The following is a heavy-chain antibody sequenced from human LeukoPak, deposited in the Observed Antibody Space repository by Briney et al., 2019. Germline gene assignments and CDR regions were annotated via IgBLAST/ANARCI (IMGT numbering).Heavy chain of an antibody. V-gene: IGHV3-49*04. CDR2: IRSKAYRGTT. D-gene: IGHD5-18*01. J-gene: IGHJ6*02. CDR1: GFTFGDHA. CDR3: ARGPIQLWIHNAMVV. Sequence: HPGRSLRLSCTGSGFTFGDHAMSWVRQAPGKGLEWVGFIRSKAYRGTTEYAASVKGRFTISRDDSASIAYLQMNSLRTEDTAVYYCARGPIQLWIHNAMVVWGQGTTVTVSS.